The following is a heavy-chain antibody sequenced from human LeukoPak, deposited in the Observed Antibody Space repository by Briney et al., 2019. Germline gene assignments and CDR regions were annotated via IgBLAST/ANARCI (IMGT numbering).Heavy chain of an antibody. CDR2: INRSGST. CDR1: GGSFSGCY. CDR3: ARHGRQQLGYYYYYYMDV. J-gene: IGHJ6*03. D-gene: IGHD6-13*01. V-gene: IGHV4-34*01. Sequence: SETLSLTCAVYGGSFSGCYWSWIRQPPGKGLEWIGEINRSGSTNYNPSLKSRVTISVDTSKNQFSLKLSSVTAADTAVYYCARHGRQQLGYYYYYYMDVWGKGTTVTVSS.